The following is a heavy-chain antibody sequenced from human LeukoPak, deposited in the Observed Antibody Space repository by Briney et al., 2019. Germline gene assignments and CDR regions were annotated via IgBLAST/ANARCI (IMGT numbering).Heavy chain of an antibody. Sequence: PGGSLRRSCAASGFTVSSNYMSWVRPAPGGGLEWVSLIYSDGRTYYADSVKGRFTISRDNSKNTLYLQINSLRAEDTAVYYCARGNYFDYWGQGTLVTVSS. CDR3: ARGNYFDY. CDR2: IYSDGRT. V-gene: IGHV3-66*01. J-gene: IGHJ4*02. CDR1: GFTVSSNY.